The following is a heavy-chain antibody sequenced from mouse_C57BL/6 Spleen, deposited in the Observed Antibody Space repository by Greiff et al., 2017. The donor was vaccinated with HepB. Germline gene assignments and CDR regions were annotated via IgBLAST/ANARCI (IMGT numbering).Heavy chain of an antibody. CDR3: AREELGYYGSSFYWYFDV. J-gene: IGHJ1*03. CDR2: ISYDGSN. Sequence: VQLQQSGPGLVKPSQSLSLTCSVPGYSITSGYYWNWIRQFPGNNLEWMGYISYDGSNNYNPSLKNRISITRDTSKNQFFLKLNSVTTEDTATYYCAREELGYYGSSFYWYFDVWGTGTTVTVSS. CDR1: GYSITSGYY. D-gene: IGHD1-1*01. V-gene: IGHV3-6*01.